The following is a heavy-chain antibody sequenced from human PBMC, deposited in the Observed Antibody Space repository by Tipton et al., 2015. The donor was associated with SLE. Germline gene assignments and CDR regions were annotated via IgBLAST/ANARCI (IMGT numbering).Heavy chain of an antibody. CDR1: GGSISSYY. V-gene: IGHV4-59*01. CDR3: ARGDCSGGSCPGGFDY. Sequence: LRLSCTVSGGSISSYYWSWIRQLPGKGLEWIGYIYYSGSTNYNPSLKSRVTISVDTSKNQFSLKLSSVTAADTAVYYCARGDCSGGSCPGGFDYWGQGTLVTVSS. CDR2: IYYSGST. J-gene: IGHJ4*02. D-gene: IGHD2-15*01.